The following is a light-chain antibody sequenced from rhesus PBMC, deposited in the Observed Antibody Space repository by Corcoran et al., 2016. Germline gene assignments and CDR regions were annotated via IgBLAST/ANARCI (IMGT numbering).Light chain of an antibody. CDR3: QQYSSYPPT. CDR2: SAS. Sequence: DIQMTQSPSSLSASVGDTVTISCRASQSVGNNLAWYQQNPGQAPNLLSQSASSLQSGSPSRFSGSQAGSDYTLHISSLQAEDIGRYYCQQYSSYPPTFAGGTKV. CDR1: QSVGNN. V-gene: IGKV1-46*01. J-gene: IGKJ4*01.